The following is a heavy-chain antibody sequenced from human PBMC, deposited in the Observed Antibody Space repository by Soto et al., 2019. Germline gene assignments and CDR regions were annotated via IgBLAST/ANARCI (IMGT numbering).Heavy chain of an antibody. CDR3: ARHTKYSSSPRYCDY. Sequence: VESLMISFKGSGHSFTSYWIGWVRQIPGKGLEWMGIIYPGDSETRYSPSFEGQVTISADKSISTAYLQWSSLKASDTAMYYCARHTKYSSSPRYCDYWGQGTLVTVS. CDR2: IYPGDSET. D-gene: IGHD6-6*01. CDR1: GHSFTSYW. J-gene: IGHJ4*02. V-gene: IGHV5-51*01.